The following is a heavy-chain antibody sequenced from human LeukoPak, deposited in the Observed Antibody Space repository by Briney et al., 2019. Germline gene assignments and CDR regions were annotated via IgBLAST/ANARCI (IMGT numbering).Heavy chain of an antibody. D-gene: IGHD6-13*01. J-gene: IGHJ4*02. Sequence: GGSLRLSCAASGFTFSSYEMNWVRQAPGKGLEWVSYISAASTIYYADSVKGRFTISRDNAENSLYLQMNSLRAEDTAVYYCARGYSSSWYLDWGQGTLVTVSS. CDR1: GFTFSSYE. CDR3: ARGYSSSWYLD. CDR2: ISAASTI. V-gene: IGHV3-48*03.